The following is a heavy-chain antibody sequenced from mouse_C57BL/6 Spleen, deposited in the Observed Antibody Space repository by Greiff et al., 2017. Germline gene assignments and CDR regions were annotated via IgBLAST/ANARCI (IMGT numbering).Heavy chain of an antibody. CDR1: GYAFSSSW. CDR3: ARAYYGSSCFDY. Sequence: VQLQQSGPELVKPGASVKISCKASGYAFSSSWMNWVKQRPGKGLEWIGRIYPGDGDTNYNGKFKGKATLTEDKSSSTAYMQISSLTSEDSAVYFCARAYYGSSCFDYWVQGTTLTVSS. CDR2: IYPGDGDT. V-gene: IGHV1-82*01. D-gene: IGHD1-1*01. J-gene: IGHJ2*01.